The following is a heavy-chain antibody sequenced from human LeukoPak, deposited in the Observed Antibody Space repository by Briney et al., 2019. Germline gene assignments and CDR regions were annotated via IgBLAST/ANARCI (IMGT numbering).Heavy chain of an antibody. V-gene: IGHV3-72*01. CDR2: IRRIGQGYTT. D-gene: IGHD3-22*01. J-gene: IGHJ3*02. CDR3: YSDGKEGDNRGFDI. Sequence: GGSLRLSCAASGFTLSDYILDWVRQAPGKGLEWVDRIRRIGQGYTTESAAPVKGRFTISRDDSQSSLYLHMNSLQTQDTAVDHCYSDGKEGDNRGFDIWGQGTMVTVAS. CDR1: GFTLSDYI.